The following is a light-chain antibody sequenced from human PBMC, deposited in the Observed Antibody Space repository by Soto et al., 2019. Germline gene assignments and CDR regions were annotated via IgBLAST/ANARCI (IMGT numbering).Light chain of an antibody. Sequence: DSRMTKNHSTLSAYVGDRVTITCRASQSIRSWLAWYQQKPGKAPNLLIYKASSLASGVPSRFSGSGFGTEFTLTISSLQPDDIATYYCQQYDSYSRFGGGAKVDIK. V-gene: IGKV1-5*03. CDR3: QQYDSYSR. CDR2: KAS. J-gene: IGKJ4*02. CDR1: QSIRSW.